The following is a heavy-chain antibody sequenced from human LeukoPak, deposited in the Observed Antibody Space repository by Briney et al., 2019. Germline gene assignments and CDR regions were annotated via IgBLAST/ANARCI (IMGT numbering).Heavy chain of an antibody. D-gene: IGHD3-22*01. CDR3: ARDRYYDSSGYHISEYYFDY. CDR2: IIPIFGTA. CDR1: GGTFSSYA. V-gene: IGHV1-69*05. Sequence: SVKVSCXASGGTFSSYAISWVRQAPGQGLEWMGGIIPIFGTANYAQKFQGRVTITTDESTSTAYMELSRLRSEDTAVYYCARDRYYDSSGYHISEYYFDYWGQGTLVTVSS. J-gene: IGHJ4*02.